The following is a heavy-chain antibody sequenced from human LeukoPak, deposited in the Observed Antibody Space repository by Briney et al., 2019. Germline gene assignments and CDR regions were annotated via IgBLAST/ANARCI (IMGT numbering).Heavy chain of an antibody. CDR2: IYWDDDK. Sequence: SGPTLLKPTQTLTLTCSFSGFSLSTSGVGVGWIRQSPAKALEWLALIYWDDDKRYSPSLRTRLTIVKDTSNNQVVLIMTNVDPADTATYYCAHRRSGYNWNHGDFDYWGQGNLVTVSS. J-gene: IGHJ4*02. CDR3: AHRRSGYNWNHGDFDY. CDR1: GFSLSTSGVG. V-gene: IGHV2-5*02. D-gene: IGHD1-14*01.